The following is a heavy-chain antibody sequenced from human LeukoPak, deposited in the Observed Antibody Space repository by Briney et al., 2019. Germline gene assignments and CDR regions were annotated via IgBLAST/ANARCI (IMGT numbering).Heavy chain of an antibody. CDR2: INPRSGDT. D-gene: IGHD2-15*01. J-gene: IGHJ4*02. Sequence: ASVKVSCKTSGYTSTGYYLHWVRQAPGQGLQWMGWINPRSGDTNYEQKSQGRVTMTRDTSISTAYMELSSLKSDGTAIYYCARGDCRGDNCYYGLDYWGQGTLVTVSS. CDR3: ARGDCRGDNCYYGLDY. CDR1: GYTSTGYY. V-gene: IGHV1-2*02.